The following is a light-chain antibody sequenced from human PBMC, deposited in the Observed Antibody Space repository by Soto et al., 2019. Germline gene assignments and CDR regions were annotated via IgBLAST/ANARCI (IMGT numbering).Light chain of an antibody. CDR1: QGISDY. CDR2: AAS. J-gene: IGKJ4*01. V-gene: IGKV1-27*01. Sequence: DIQMTQSPSSLSASVGDRVTITCRASQGISDYLAWYQQKPGKVPKLLIYAASTLQSGVPSRFSGSGSGTDFTLTISSLQTEDVATYYCQKYNSPLFGGGTKVEIK. CDR3: QKYNSPL.